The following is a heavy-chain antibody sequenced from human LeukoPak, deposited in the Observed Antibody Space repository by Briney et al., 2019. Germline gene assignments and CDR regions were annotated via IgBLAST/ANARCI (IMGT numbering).Heavy chain of an antibody. J-gene: IGHJ5*02. Sequence: ASVKLSCTASGYTFNAYAITWVRQAPGQGLEWMGWIRAYNLNTSYEQNLQGRVNMTVDTSKTSAYMEVRSLRFDDADVYYCARVGNGASWPWEWFDPWGQGTLVTVSS. V-gene: IGHV1-18*04. CDR2: IRAYNLNT. CDR1: GYTFNAYA. D-gene: IGHD2-2*01. CDR3: ARVGNGASWPWEWFDP.